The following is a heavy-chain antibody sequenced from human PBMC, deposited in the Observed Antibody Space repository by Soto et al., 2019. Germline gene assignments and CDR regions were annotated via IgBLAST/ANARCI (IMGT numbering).Heavy chain of an antibody. Sequence: EVQLVESGGGLVQPGGSWNPPVPPSDLPLVNYGFNWAPQAPVRGLGGVPRINSDGGVSSYADSVKGRLTISRDNVKNTLYLQMDSLRVEDTAVYYCARGDCVGGTCYSLAGSFYYYMDVWGKGTTVTVFS. CDR3: ARGDCVGGTCYSLAGSFYYYMDV. CDR1: DLPLVNYG. J-gene: IGHJ6*03. D-gene: IGHD2-15*01. V-gene: IGHV3-74*01. CDR2: INSDGGVS.